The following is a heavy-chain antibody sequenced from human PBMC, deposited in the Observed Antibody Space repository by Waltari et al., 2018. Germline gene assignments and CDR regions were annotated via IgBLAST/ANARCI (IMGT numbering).Heavy chain of an antibody. CDR2: IKSDGSAT. CDR3: ASDVHSGRYGWFDP. Sequence: EVQLVESGGDLVQHGGSRRLSCTASGFTFSTLWVDWVRQVPGKGLVWVSRIKSDGSATSDADSVKGRFTISRDNAKNTVYLQMNSLRAEDTAVYHCASDVHSGRYGWFDPWGQGTLVTVSS. D-gene: IGHD1-26*01. V-gene: IGHV3-74*01. J-gene: IGHJ5*02. CDR1: GFTFSTLW.